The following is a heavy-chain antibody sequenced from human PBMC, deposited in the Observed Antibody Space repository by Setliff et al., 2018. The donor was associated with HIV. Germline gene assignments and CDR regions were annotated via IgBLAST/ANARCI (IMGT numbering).Heavy chain of an antibody. CDR1: GGSFSVYP. CDR2: IVPIFGTT. D-gene: IGHD6-19*01. Sequence: ASVKVSCKASGGSFSVYPINWVRQAPGQGLEWMGGIVPIFGTTNYAQKFQGRVTITADESTSTAYMELSSLRSEDTAIYYCARSVAGTRWFDPWGQGTLVTVSS. CDR3: ARSVAGTRWFDP. V-gene: IGHV1-69*13. J-gene: IGHJ5*02.